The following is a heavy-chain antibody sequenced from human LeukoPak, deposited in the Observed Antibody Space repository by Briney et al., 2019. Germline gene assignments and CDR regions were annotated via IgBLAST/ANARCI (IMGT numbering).Heavy chain of an antibody. CDR3: ALSGSSWTTAPQDY. CDR1: GGTFSSYA. V-gene: IGHV1-69*04. CDR2: IIPILGIA. D-gene: IGHD6-13*01. J-gene: IGHJ4*02. Sequence: GASVKVSCKASGGTFSSYAISWVRQAPGQGLEWVGRIIPILGIANYAQKFQGRVTITADKSTSTAYMELSSLRSEDTAVYYCALSGSSWTTAPQDYWGQGTLVTVSS.